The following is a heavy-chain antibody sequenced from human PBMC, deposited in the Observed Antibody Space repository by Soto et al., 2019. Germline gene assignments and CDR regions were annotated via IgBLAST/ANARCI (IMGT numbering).Heavy chain of an antibody. CDR2: ICNSGST. CDR1: GASSRSDW. CDR3: ARGPLSHYYYGMDV. V-gene: IGHV4-59*01. Sequence: SETLSLTCTGSGASSRSDWWTWIGQPPGEGLEWIGCICNSGSTNYNPSLKSRVTISVDTSKNQFSLKLSSVTAADTAVYYCARGPLSHYYYGMDVWGPGTTVTVSS. J-gene: IGHJ6*02.